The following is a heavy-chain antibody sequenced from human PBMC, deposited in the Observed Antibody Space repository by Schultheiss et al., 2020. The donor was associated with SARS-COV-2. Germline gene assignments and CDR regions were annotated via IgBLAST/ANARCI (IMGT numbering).Heavy chain of an antibody. D-gene: IGHD3-22*01. CDR1: GYSFTSYW. CDR2: IKEDGSDK. J-gene: IGHJ6*02. V-gene: IGHV3-7*03. CDR3: VRDNMQWIVGRRYYYYYGMDV. Sequence: GGSLRLSCKGSGYSFTSYWIGWVRQAPGKGLEWVANIKEDGSDKYYADSVKGRFSISRDNTKKSLYLQVNSLRAEDTAVYYCVRDNMQWIVGRRYYYYYGMDVWGQGTTVTVSS.